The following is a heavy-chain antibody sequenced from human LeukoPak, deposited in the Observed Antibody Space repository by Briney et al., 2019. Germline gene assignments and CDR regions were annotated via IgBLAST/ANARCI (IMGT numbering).Heavy chain of an antibody. J-gene: IGHJ4*02. Sequence: ASLKVSCKASGYTFIGYYIHWVRQAPGQGFEWMGRINPNSDGTNYAQRFQGRVTMTRDTSISTAYMELSRLRSDDTAVYYCARGLDTYYFDSSGYYHGDYWGQGTLVTVSS. D-gene: IGHD3-22*01. CDR3: ARGLDTYYFDSSGYYHGDY. CDR2: INPNSDGT. CDR1: GYTFIGYY. V-gene: IGHV1-2*06.